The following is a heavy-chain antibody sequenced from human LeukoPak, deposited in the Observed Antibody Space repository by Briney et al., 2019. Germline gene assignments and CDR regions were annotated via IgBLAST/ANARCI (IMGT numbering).Heavy chain of an antibody. CDR3: ARGTVVTTPGYFDY. V-gene: IGHV4-34*01. CDR2: INHSGST. CDR1: GGSFSGYY. J-gene: IGHJ4*02. Sequence: PSETLSLTCAVYGGSFSGYYWSWIRQPPGKGLEWIGEINHSGSTNYNPCLKSRVTISVDTSKNQFSLKLSSVTAADTAVYYCARGTVVTTPGYFDYWGQGTLVTVSS. D-gene: IGHD3-22*01.